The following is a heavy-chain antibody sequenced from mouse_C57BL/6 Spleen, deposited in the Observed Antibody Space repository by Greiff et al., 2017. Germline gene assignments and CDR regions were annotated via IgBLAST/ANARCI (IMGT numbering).Heavy chain of an antibody. CDR1: GYTFTSYG. Sequence: VQLQQSGAELARPGASVKLSCKASGYTFTSYGISWVKQRTGQGLEWIGEIYPRRGNTYSNENFKGKATLTVDKSSSTAYMELRSLTSEDSAVYFCAREAKLVAGYWYFDVWGTGTTVTVSS. V-gene: IGHV1-81*01. D-gene: IGHD1-1*01. J-gene: IGHJ1*03. CDR3: AREAKLVAGYWYFDV. CDR2: IYPRRGNT.